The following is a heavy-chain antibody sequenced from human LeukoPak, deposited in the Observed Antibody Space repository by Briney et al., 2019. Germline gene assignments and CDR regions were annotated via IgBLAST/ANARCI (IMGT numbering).Heavy chain of an antibody. Sequence: SVKVSCKASGGTFSSYAISWVRQAPGQGLEWMGGIIPIFGTANYAQKFQGRVTITTDESTSTAYMELSSLRSEDTVVYYCARAADYYDSSGYDYWGQGTLVTVSS. J-gene: IGHJ4*02. CDR1: GGTFSSYA. CDR3: ARAADYYDSSGYDY. V-gene: IGHV1-69*05. D-gene: IGHD3-22*01. CDR2: IIPIFGTA.